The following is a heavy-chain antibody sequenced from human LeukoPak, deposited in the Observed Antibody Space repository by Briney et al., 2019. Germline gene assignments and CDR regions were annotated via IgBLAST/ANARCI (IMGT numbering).Heavy chain of an antibody. D-gene: IGHD6-19*01. CDR2: MNPNSGNT. V-gene: IGHV1-8*01. Sequence: GASVKVSCKASGYTFTSYDINWVRQATGQGLEWMGWMNPNSGNTGYAQKFQGRVTMTRNTSMSTAYMELSSLRSEDTAVYYCASRSSGWAYYYGMDVWGQGTTVTVSS. CDR3: ASRSSGWAYYYGMDV. J-gene: IGHJ6*02. CDR1: GYTFTSYD.